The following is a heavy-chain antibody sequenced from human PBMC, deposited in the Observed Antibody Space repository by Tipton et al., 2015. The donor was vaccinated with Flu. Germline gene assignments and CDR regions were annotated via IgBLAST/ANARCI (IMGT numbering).Heavy chain of an antibody. Sequence: QLVQSGAEVKKPGASVKVSCEASGYTFTSYYMHWVRQAPGQGLEWMGIINPSGGSTSYAQKFQGRVTMTRDTSTSTVYMELSSLRSEDTAVYYWARGYYYDSSGYYDGGYYGMDVWGQGTTVTVSS. CDR3: ARGYYYDSSGYYDGGYYGMDV. CDR1: GYTFTSYY. CDR2: INPSGGST. D-gene: IGHD3-22*01. J-gene: IGHJ6*02. V-gene: IGHV1-46*01.